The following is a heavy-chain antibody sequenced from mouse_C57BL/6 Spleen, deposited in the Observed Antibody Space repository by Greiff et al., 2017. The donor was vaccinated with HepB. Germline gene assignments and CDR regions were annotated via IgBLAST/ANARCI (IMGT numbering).Heavy chain of an antibody. CDR1: GFTFSSYG. Sequence: EVKLVESGGDLVKPGGSLKLSCAASGFTFSSYGMSWVRQTPDNRLEWVATISSGGSYTYYPDSVKGRFTISRDNAKNTLYLQMSSLKSEYTAMYSCASPMVATEGFDYWGQGTLVTVSA. V-gene: IGHV5-6*01. D-gene: IGHD1-1*02. CDR2: ISSGGSYT. J-gene: IGHJ3*01. CDR3: ASPMVATEGFDY.